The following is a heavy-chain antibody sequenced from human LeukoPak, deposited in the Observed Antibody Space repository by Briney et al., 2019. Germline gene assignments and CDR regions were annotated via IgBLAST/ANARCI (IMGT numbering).Heavy chain of an antibody. D-gene: IGHD5-18*01. CDR3: ARDEGRGYSYGYVDY. V-gene: IGHV3-48*03. CDR2: ISSSGSTI. CDR1: GFTFSSYE. J-gene: IGHJ4*02. Sequence: PGGSLRLSCAASGFTFSSYEMNWVRQAPGKGLEWVSYISSSGSTIYYADSVKGRFTISRDNAKNSLYLQMNSLRAEDTAVYYCARDEGRGYSYGYVDYWGQGTLVTVSS.